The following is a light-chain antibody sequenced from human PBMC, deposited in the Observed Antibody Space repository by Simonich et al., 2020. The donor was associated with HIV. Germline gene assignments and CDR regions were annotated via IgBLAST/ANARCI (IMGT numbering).Light chain of an antibody. CDR1: KLGDKY. V-gene: IGLV3-1*01. J-gene: IGLJ2*01. CDR2: QDN. CDR3: QAWDSSTVV. Sequence: SYELTQPPSVSMSPGQTASITCSGDKLGDKYACWYQQKSGQSPVLVIYQDNKRPSGIPGRFSGSNSGNTATLTISGTQAMDEADYYCQAWDSSTVVFGGGTKLTVL.